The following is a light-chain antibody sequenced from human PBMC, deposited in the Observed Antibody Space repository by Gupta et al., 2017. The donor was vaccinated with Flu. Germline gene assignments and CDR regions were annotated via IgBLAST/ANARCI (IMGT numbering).Light chain of an antibody. CDR2: KAS. V-gene: IGKV1-5*03. CDR3: QQYRSYPWT. J-gene: IGKJ1*01. Sequence: DIQMTQSPSTQSASVGDRVTITCRASQSSDSWLAWYQQKPGKAPKLLIYKASNLESGVPSRFSGSGSGTEFTLTISSLQPDDFATYYCQQYRSYPWTFGQGTTVEIQ. CDR1: QSSDSW.